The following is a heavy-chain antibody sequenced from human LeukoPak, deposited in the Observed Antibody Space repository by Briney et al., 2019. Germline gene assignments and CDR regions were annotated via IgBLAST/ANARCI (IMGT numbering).Heavy chain of an antibody. V-gene: IGHV3-23*01. CDR3: AKGRSSGPPYFDC. J-gene: IGHJ4*02. Sequence: GGSLRLSCAASGFTFSSYAMNWVHQAPGKGLEWVSAIRSSGGSTYYADSVKGRFTISRDNSDNTLYLQMNSLRAEDTAVYYCAKGRSSGPPYFDCWGQGTLVTVSS. CDR2: IRSSGGST. D-gene: IGHD6-19*01. CDR1: GFTFSSYA.